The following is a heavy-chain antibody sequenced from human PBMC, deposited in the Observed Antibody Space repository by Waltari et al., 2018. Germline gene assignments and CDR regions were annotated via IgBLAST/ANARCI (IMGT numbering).Heavy chain of an antibody. J-gene: IGHJ1*01. Sequence: EVQLLESGGGLVQPGGSLRLSCVASGFTFSSYAMAWVRQAPGKGLEWVSTIIGNFGSTYYADSVKGRFTTSRDNSKNTLSLQMNSLRPEDTAIYYCAKVGLSYWAEYLQHWGQGTLVTVSS. D-gene: IGHD3-10*01. CDR2: IIGNFGST. CDR3: AKVGLSYWAEYLQH. V-gene: IGHV3-23*01. CDR1: GFTFSSYA.